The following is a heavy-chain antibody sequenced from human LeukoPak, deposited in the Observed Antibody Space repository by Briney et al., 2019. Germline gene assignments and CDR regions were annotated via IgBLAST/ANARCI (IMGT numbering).Heavy chain of an antibody. CDR2: ISGYNGDA. CDR3: ARDLVKIQVNYFDL. V-gene: IGHV1-18*04. J-gene: IGHJ4*02. D-gene: IGHD1-1*01. CDR1: GYSFTSFG. Sequence: ASVKVSCKASGYSFTSFGISWVRQAPGQGLEWIGWISGYNGDANYARSLQGRITMTRDTSTSTAYMELRSPRSDDTAVYYCARDLVKIQVNYFDLWGQGTLVTVSS.